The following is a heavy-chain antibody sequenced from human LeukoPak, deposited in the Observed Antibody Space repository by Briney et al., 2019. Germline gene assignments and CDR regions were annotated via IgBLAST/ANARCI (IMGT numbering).Heavy chain of an antibody. V-gene: IGHV1-69*05. CDR2: IIPIFGTA. D-gene: IGHD2-21*02. CDR3: ARDSCGGDCFFDY. Sequence: SVKVSCKASGGTFSSYAISWVRPAPGQGLEWMGGIIPIFGTANYAPKFQGRVTITTDESTSTAYLEPSSLRSEDTAVYYCARDSCGGDCFFDYWGQGTLVTVSS. J-gene: IGHJ4*02. CDR1: GGTFSSYA.